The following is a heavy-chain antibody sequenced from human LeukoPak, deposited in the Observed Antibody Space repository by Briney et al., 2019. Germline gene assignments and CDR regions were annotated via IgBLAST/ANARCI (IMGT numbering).Heavy chain of an antibody. CDR2: INWNGGST. CDR1: GFTFDDHG. Sequence: GGSLRLSCAASGFTFDDHGMNRVRQAPGKGLEWVSGINWNGGSTFYADSVKGRFTISRDNAKNALYLQMNSLTAEDTAVYYCARDSQPYDSSEAEYFQHWGQGTLVTVSS. D-gene: IGHD3-22*01. J-gene: IGHJ1*01. V-gene: IGHV3-20*04. CDR3: ARDSQPYDSSEAEYFQH.